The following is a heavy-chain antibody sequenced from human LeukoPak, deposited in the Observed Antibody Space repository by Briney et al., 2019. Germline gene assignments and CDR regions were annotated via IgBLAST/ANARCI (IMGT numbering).Heavy chain of an antibody. CDR1: GGSISSSNW. Sequence: SGTLSLTCAVSGGSISSSNWWSWVRQPPGKGLEWIGEIYHSGSTNYNPSLKSRVTISVDKSKNQFSLKLSSVTAADTAVYYCARVLRTAKYQLLSALGTWGQGTLVTVSS. V-gene: IGHV4-4*02. J-gene: IGHJ5*02. CDR2: IYHSGST. CDR3: ARVLRTAKYQLLSALGT. D-gene: IGHD2-2*01.